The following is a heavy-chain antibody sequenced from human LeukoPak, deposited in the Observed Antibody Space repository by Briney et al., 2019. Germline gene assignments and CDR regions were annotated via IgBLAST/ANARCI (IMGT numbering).Heavy chain of an antibody. CDR3: VIAARTGWFDP. Sequence: SETLSLTCTVSGGSISSGGYYWRWIRQHPGKGLEWIGYIYYSGSTYYNPSLKSRVTISVDTSKNQFSLKLSSVTAADTAVYYCVIAARTGWFDPWGQGTLVTVSS. J-gene: IGHJ5*02. V-gene: IGHV4-31*03. CDR1: GGSISSGGYY. D-gene: IGHD6-6*01. CDR2: IYYSGST.